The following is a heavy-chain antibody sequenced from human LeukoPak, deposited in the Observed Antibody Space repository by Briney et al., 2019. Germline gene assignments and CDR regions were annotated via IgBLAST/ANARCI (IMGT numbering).Heavy chain of an antibody. CDR1: GFTVSSSD. CDR2: INSGDAT. V-gene: IGHV3-53*01. CDR3: ARGPRGFDP. J-gene: IGHJ5*02. Sequence: PGGSLRLSCAASGFTVSSSDMSWVRQAPGKGLEWVSVINSGDATSYADSVKGRVTISRDNSKNTLSLHMNSLRAEDTAVYYCARGPRGFDPWGQGTLVTVSS.